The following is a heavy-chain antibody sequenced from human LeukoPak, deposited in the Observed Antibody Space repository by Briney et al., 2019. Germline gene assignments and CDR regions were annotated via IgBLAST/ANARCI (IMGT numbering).Heavy chain of an antibody. CDR3: ARDDVYYYDSSGPGAFDI. CDR2: IYTSGST. J-gene: IGHJ3*02. D-gene: IGHD3-22*01. V-gene: IGHV4-4*07. CDR1: GDSISNYW. Sequence: SETLSLTCTVSGDSISNYWWSWIRQPAGEGQEWIGRIYTSGSTNYNPSLKSRVTISVDTSKNQFSLKLSSVTAADTAVYYCARDDVYYYDSSGPGAFDIWGQGTMVTVSS.